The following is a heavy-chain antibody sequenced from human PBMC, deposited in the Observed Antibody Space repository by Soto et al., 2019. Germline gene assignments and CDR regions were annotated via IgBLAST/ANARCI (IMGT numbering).Heavy chain of an antibody. J-gene: IGHJ5*02. D-gene: IGHD7-27*01. CDR1: GASVSSGDYY. CDR3: ARRVTGGGERFDP. Sequence: SETLSLTCTVSGASVSSGDYYWTWIRQPPGKDLEWIGYIYSSGNTNYNPSLRSRVTMSKDTSKNQFSLKLSSVTAADTAVYYCARRVTGGGERFDPWGLGTLVTVSS. CDR2: IYSSGNT. V-gene: IGHV4-30-4*01.